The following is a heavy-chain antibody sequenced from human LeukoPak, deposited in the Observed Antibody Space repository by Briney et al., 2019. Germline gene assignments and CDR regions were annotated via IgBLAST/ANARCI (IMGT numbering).Heavy chain of an antibody. CDR3: ASRGDAFDI. D-gene: IGHD3-10*01. CDR1: GFTFSSYE. J-gene: IGHJ3*02. V-gene: IGHV3-48*03. CDR2: ISSGGGTI. Sequence: GGSLRLSCAASGFTFSSYEMNWVRQAPGKGLEWVSYISSGGGTIYYADSVKGRFTISRDNPKNSLYLQMNSLRAEDTAVYYCASRGDAFDIWGQGTMVTLSS.